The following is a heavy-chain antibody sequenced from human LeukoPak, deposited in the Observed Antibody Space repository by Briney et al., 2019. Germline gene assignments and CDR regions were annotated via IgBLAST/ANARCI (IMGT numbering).Heavy chain of an antibody. CDR3: AKRAYGAVTGGYYFDY. D-gene: IGHD4-17*01. CDR1: GFTFSSYA. Sequence: GSLRLSCAASGFTFSSYAMSWVRQAPGKGLEWVSAISGSGGSTYYADSVKGRFTISRDNSKNTLYLQMNSLRAEDTAVYYCAKRAYGAVTGGYYFDYWGQGTLVTVSS. V-gene: IGHV3-23*01. J-gene: IGHJ4*02. CDR2: ISGSGGST.